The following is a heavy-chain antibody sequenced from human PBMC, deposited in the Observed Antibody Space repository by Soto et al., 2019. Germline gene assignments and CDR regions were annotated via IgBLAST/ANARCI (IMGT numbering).Heavy chain of an antibody. CDR1: GYTFTVYY. CDR2: INPKSGGT. D-gene: IGHD1-26*01. CDR3: ARDLTKGGGSAGFDY. V-gene: IGHV1-2*02. J-gene: IGHJ4*02. Sequence: ASVKVSCKASGYTFTVYYMHWVRQAPGQGLEWMGWINPKSGGTMYPQKFQGRVTMTWDTSISTAYMALTRLRSDDTAVYYCARDLTKGGGSAGFDYWGQGTLVTVSS.